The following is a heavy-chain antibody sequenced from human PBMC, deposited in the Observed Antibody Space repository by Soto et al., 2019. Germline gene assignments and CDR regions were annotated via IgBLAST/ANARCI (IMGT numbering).Heavy chain of an antibody. Sequence: GGSLRLSCAASGLTFSSYAMSWVRQAPGKELEWVSAISGSGGSTYYADSVKGRFTISRDNSKNTLYLQMNSLRAEDTAVYYCAKGYYYDSSGYDYWGQGTLVTVSS. D-gene: IGHD3-22*01. J-gene: IGHJ4*02. V-gene: IGHV3-23*01. CDR1: GLTFSSYA. CDR2: ISGSGGST. CDR3: AKGYYYDSSGYDY.